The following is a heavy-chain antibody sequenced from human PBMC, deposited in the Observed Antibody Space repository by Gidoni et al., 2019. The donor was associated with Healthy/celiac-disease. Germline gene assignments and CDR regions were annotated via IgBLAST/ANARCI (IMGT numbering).Heavy chain of an antibody. D-gene: IGHD3-10*01. CDR1: GGSIRSGSYY. CDR2: IYTSGST. J-gene: IGHJ4*02. CDR3: ARDWDDYYGSGGFDY. V-gene: IGHV4-61*02. Sequence: QVQLQESGPGLVKPSQTLSLTCTVSGGSIRSGSYYWSWIRQPAGKGLEWIGRIYTSGSTNYNPSLKSRVTISVDTSKNQFSLKLSSVTAADTAVYYCARDWDDYYGSGGFDYWGQGTLVTVSS.